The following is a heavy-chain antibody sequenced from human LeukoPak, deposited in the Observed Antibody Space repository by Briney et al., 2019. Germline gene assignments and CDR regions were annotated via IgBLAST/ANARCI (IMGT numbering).Heavy chain of an antibody. Sequence: ASVKVSCKASGYTFTSYGISWVRQAPGQGLEWMGWISAYNGKTNYPQKFQGRVTMTTDTSTSTASMGLRSLRSDDTAVYYCARDPLYDILTGYYRWDYYSGMDVWGQGTTVTVSS. V-gene: IGHV1-18*01. CDR2: ISAYNGKT. D-gene: IGHD3-9*01. J-gene: IGHJ6*02. CDR3: ARDPLYDILTGYYRWDYYSGMDV. CDR1: GYTFTSYG.